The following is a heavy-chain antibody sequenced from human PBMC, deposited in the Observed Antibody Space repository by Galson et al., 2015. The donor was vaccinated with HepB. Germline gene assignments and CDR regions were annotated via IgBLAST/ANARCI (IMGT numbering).Heavy chain of an antibody. J-gene: IGHJ3*02. D-gene: IGHD4-23*01. V-gene: IGHV1-46*01. CDR2: INPSGGST. CDR3: ARDRFLGDDYGGGGDAFDI. Sequence: SVKVSCKASGYTFTSYYMHWVRQAPGQGLEWMGIINPSGGSTSYAQKFQGRVTMTRDTSTSTVYMELSSLRSEDTAVYYCARDRFLGDDYGGGGDAFDIWGQGTMVTVSS. CDR1: GYTFTSYY.